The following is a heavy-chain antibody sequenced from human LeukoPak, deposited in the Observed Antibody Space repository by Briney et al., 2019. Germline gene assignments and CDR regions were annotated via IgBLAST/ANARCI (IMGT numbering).Heavy chain of an antibody. Sequence: SVKVSCKASGGTFSSYAISWVRQAPGQGLEWMGRIIPILGIANYAQKFQGRVTITADKSTSTAYMELSSLRSEETAVYYCARDSGTMIVVNWFDPWGQGTLVTVSS. V-gene: IGHV1-69*04. CDR2: IIPILGIA. CDR1: GGTFSSYA. D-gene: IGHD3-22*01. J-gene: IGHJ5*02. CDR3: ARDSGTMIVVNWFDP.